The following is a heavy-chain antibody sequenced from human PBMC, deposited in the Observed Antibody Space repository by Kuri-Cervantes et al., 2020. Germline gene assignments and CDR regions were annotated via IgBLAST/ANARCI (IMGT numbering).Heavy chain of an antibody. CDR3: ATVSSSFSLYYFDY. J-gene: IGHJ4*02. Sequence: ASVKVSCKASGYTFTSYDISWVRQATGQGLEWLGWMNPNSGNTGYAQKFQGRVTMTRNTSISTAYMELSSLRSEDTAVYYCATVSSSFSLYYFDYWGQGTLVTVSS. V-gene: IGHV1-8*01. CDR1: GYTFTSYD. D-gene: IGHD6-6*01. CDR2: MNPNSGNT.